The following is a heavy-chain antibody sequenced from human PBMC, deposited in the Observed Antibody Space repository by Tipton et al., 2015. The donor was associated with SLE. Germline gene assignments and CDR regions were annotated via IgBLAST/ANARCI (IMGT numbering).Heavy chain of an antibody. CDR1: GGSFSGYY. CDR2: MYSGGNT. J-gene: IGHJ4*02. D-gene: IGHD6-13*01. V-gene: IGHV3-53*05. CDR3: AKERQHLAEWTFDY. Sequence: LSLTCAVYGGSFSGYYWSWVRQAPGKGLEWVSVMYSGGNTDYADSVKGRFTISRDNSKNTLYLQMNSLRVEDTAVYYCAKERQHLAEWTFDYWGQGTLVTVSS.